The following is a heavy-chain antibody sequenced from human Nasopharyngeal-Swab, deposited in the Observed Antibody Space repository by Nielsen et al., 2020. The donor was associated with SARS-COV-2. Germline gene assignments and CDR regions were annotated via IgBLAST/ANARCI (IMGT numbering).Heavy chain of an antibody. J-gene: IGHJ4*02. CDR1: GASVSSNSAT. CDR2: TYYRSTWYN. D-gene: IGHD6-6*01. Sequence: SETLSLTCALSGASVSSNSATWNWIRQSPSRGLEWLGRTYYRSTWYNDYAVSVKSRITINSDTSKNQFSLQLNSVTPEDTAVYYCASDRRSGTSSLRFDCWCQGILVTVSS. CDR3: ASDRRSGTSSLRFDC. V-gene: IGHV6-1*01.